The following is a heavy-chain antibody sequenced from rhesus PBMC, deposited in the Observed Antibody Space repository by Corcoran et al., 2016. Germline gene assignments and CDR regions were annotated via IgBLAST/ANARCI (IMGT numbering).Heavy chain of an antibody. D-gene: IGHD6-13*01. V-gene: IGHV4-99*01. CDR3: ARQGGHRALWSDSSWSFDY. J-gene: IGHJ4*01. CDR1: GYSISSGYY. CDR2: ISGRRGTT. Sequence: QVQLQESGPGLVKPSETLSLTCAVSGYSISSGYYWGWIRQPPGKGLEYIGYISGRRGTTTHNPPRKSRVTISKDTSKNQFSLKLSSVTAADTAVYYWARQGGHRALWSDSSWSFDYWGQGVLVTVSS.